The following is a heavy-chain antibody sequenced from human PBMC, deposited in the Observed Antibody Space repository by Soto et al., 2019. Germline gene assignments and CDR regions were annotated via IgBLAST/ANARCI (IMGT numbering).Heavy chain of an antibody. V-gene: IGHV4-59*01. J-gene: IGHJ4*02. CDR2: VFFTGST. Sequence: SETLSLTCTVSGGSIRNYYLTWIRQSPGKGLEWIGHVFFTGSTKYSPSLESRVTISVDTSQNQFSLSLTSVTTADTAVYYCAREDGDFVYVHWGQGTLVTVSS. CDR3: AREDGDFVYVH. D-gene: IGHD4-17*01. CDR1: GGSIRNYY.